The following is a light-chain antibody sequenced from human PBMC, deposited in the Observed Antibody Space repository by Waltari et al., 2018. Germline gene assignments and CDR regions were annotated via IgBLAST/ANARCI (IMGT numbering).Light chain of an antibody. CDR1: QRVYYNSNNKHY. CDR2: WAS. J-gene: IGKJ2*03. CDR3: QQYYTAPYS. V-gene: IGKV4-1*01. Sequence: DIVMTQSPDSLAVSLGERATIPCKSSQRVYYNSNNKHYLAWYQQKVGHPPKLHIYWASSRESGVPDRLSGSVSGTDFTLSISSLQAEDVAVYYCQQYYTAPYSFGQGTKLEIK.